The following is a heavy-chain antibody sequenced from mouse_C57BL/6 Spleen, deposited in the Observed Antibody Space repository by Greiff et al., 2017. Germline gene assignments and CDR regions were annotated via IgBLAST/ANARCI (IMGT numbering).Heavy chain of an antibody. CDR1: GYTFTSYW. Sequence: QVQLQQPGAVLVKPGASVKLSCKASGYTFTSYWMHWVKQRPGRGLEWIGRIDPNSGGTKYNEKFKSKATLTVDKPSSTAYMQLSSLTSEDSAVYYCARAYYGSSPYWYFDVWGTGTTVTVSS. V-gene: IGHV1-72*01. CDR3: ARAYYGSSPYWYFDV. D-gene: IGHD1-1*01. J-gene: IGHJ1*03. CDR2: IDPNSGGT.